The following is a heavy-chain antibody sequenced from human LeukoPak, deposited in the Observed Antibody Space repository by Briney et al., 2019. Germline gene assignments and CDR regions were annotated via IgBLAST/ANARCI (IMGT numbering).Heavy chain of an antibody. CDR2: IYYSGST. D-gene: IGHD2-2*01. Sequence: SETLSLTCTVSGGSISSYYWSWIRQPPGKGLEWIGYIYYSGSTNYNPSLKSRVTISVDTSKNQFSLKLSSVAAADTAVYYCARGEVVTPNWFDPWGQGTLVTVPS. V-gene: IGHV4-59*01. CDR1: GGSISSYY. CDR3: ARGEVVTPNWFDP. J-gene: IGHJ5*02.